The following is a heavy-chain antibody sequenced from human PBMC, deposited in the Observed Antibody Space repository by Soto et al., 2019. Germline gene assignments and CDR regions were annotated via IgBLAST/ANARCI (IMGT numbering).Heavy chain of an antibody. D-gene: IGHD2-2*01. Sequence: GGSLRLSCAASGFTFSSYGMHWVRQAPGKGLEWVAVISYDGSNKYYADSVKGRFTISRDNSKNTLYLQMNSLRAEDTAVYYCANAAPPVVPAAMPGNFDCWGEGRLVDVYS. CDR2: ISYDGSNK. CDR1: GFTFSSYG. J-gene: IGHJ4*02. V-gene: IGHV3-30*18. CDR3: ANAAPPVVPAAMPGNFDC.